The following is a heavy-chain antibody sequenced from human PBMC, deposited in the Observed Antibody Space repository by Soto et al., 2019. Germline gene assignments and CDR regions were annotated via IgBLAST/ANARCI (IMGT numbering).Heavy chain of an antibody. V-gene: IGHV3-30*18. J-gene: IGHJ5*02. CDR3: AKDPNYYGSGNQDWFDP. CDR1: GFTFSSYG. CDR2: ISYDGSDK. Sequence: PGGSLRLSCAASGFTFSSYGMHWVRQAPGKGLEWVAVISYDGSDKYYADSVKGRFTISRDNSKNTLYLQMNSLRAEDTAVYYCAKDPNYYGSGNQDWFDPWGQGTMVTVSS. D-gene: IGHD3-10*01.